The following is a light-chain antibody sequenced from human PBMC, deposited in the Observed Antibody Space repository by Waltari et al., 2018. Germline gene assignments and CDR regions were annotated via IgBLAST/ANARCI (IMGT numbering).Light chain of an antibody. V-gene: IGLV6-57*04. J-gene: IGLJ2*01. CDR1: SGSIASNY. Sequence: NFMLTPPHSVSESPGKTLTISCTRSSGSIASNYVKWYQQRPGRAPITVIYEDNERPSGVPDRFSGSIDSSSNSASLTISGLKTEDEADYYCQSYNSSNVIFGGGTKLTVL. CDR2: EDN. CDR3: QSYNSSNVI.